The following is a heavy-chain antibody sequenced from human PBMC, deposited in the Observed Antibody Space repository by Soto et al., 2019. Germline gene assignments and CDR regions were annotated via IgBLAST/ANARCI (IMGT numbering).Heavy chain of an antibody. CDR1: GGSITSYY. V-gene: IGHV4-4*07. CDR2: IYNSGNT. CDR3: ARDGSDSYGLDV. D-gene: IGHD6-25*01. J-gene: IGHJ6*02. Sequence: QVQLQESGPGLVKPSETLSLTCTVSGGSITSYYWSWIRQPAGKGLEWIGRIYNSGNTNYNPSLKRRVTMSFDTSKNQFSLKLISMTAADTAVYYCARDGSDSYGLDVWGQGTTVTVSS.